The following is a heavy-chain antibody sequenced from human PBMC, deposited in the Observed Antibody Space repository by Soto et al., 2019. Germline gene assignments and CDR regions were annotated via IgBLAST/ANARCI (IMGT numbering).Heavy chain of an antibody. V-gene: IGHV1-18*01. Sequence: QVHLVQSGAEVEKPGASVKVSCKASGYTFTDYGISWVRQAPGQGLQWMGWITAFNGNTKYAQQFQARVTMTTDTSTSTDYMELRSLESDDTAVYYCARISQSDFWSGYYYFFDYWGQGTLVTVSS. J-gene: IGHJ4*02. CDR2: ITAFNGNT. D-gene: IGHD3-3*01. CDR1: GYTFTDYG. CDR3: ARISQSDFWSGYYYFFDY.